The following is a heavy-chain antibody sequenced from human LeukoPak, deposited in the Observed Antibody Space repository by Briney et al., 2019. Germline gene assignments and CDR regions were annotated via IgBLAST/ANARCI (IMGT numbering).Heavy chain of an antibody. CDR1: GGSISSYY. J-gene: IGHJ3*02. D-gene: IGHD1-26*01. CDR3: SRAVGATAPHATFDI. CDR2: IYTSGST. Sequence: SETQSLTCTVSGGSISSYYWSWIRQPAGKGLEWIGRIYTSGSTNYNPSLKSRVTMSVDTSKNQFSLKLSSVTAADTAVYYCSRAVGATAPHATFDIWGQGTMVTVSS. V-gene: IGHV4-4*07.